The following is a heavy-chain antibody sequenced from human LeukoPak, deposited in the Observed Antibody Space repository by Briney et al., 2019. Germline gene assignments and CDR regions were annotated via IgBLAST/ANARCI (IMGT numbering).Heavy chain of an antibody. CDR1: GYTFTGYY. Sequence: ASVKVSCKASGYTFTGYYMHWVRQAPGQGLEWMGWINPNSGGTNYAQKFQGRVTMTRDTSISTAYMELSRLRSDDTAVYYCARGSYYDILTGYYNGDWFDPWGQGTLVTVSS. V-gene: IGHV1-2*02. J-gene: IGHJ5*02. D-gene: IGHD3-9*01. CDR3: ARGSYYDILTGYYNGDWFDP. CDR2: INPNSGGT.